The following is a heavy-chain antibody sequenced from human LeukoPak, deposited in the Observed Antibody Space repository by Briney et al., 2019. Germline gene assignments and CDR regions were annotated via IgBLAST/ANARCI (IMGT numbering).Heavy chain of an antibody. CDR2: IWSDGSTK. D-gene: IGHD3-22*01. V-gene: IGHV3-33*06. Sequence: GRTLRLSCAVSGFSLSSCGMHWVRLGPGTGQGLVGVIWSDGSTKSYPASVKGRFTISRDNSRYTLYMQMNSLRAEDTAVYYCAKTRAMDSSGYYFDYWGRGILVTVSS. CDR1: GFSLSSCG. J-gene: IGHJ4*02. CDR3: AKTRAMDSSGYYFDY.